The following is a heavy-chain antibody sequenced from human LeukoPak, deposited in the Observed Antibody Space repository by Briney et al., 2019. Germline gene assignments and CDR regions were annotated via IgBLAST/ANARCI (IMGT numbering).Heavy chain of an antibody. D-gene: IGHD6-19*01. Sequence: PGGSLRLSCAASGFSFDDYGMSWVRQAPGKGLEWVSGLNWNGGSTGYADSVKGRFTISRDNAKSSLYLQMNSLRAEDTALYYCARDERLSSGWYYFDYWGQGTLVTVSS. V-gene: IGHV3-20*04. CDR3: ARDERLSSGWYYFDY. J-gene: IGHJ4*02. CDR2: LNWNGGST. CDR1: GFSFDDYG.